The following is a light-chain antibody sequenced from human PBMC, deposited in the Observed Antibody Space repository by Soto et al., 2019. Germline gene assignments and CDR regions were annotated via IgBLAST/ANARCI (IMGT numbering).Light chain of an antibody. CDR1: QAISNY. Sequence: DIQMTQSPSSLSASVGDRVTITCRASQAISNYVAWYQQRPGKVPKLLIYTASTLQSGFPSRFSGSGSGTDFTLTISCLQPEDAATYYCQMHHSAPFSFGPGTKVDIK. CDR3: QMHHSAPFS. V-gene: IGKV1-27*01. J-gene: IGKJ3*01. CDR2: TAS.